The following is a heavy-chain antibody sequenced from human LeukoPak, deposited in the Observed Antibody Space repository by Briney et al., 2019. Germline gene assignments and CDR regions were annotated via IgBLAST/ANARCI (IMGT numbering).Heavy chain of an antibody. J-gene: IGHJ3*02. D-gene: IGHD1-26*01. CDR1: GFTFSSYA. CDR2: TSGGGDKT. CDR3: AKRPREENAFDI. V-gene: IGHV3-23*01. Sequence: PGGSLRLSCAASGFTFSSYAMNWVRQAPGKGLEWVSTTSGGGDKTYYADFVKGRFTISRDNSKNTLYLQMNSLRAEDTAVYYCAKRPREENAFDIWGQGTMVTVSS.